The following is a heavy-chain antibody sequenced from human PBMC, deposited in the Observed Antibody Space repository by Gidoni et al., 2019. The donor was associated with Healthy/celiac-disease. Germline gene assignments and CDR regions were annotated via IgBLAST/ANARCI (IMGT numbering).Heavy chain of an antibody. CDR2: ISYDGSNK. CDR3: ARDPRVGAAGVGELRYFDY. Sequence: SSYAMPWVRQAPGKGLEGVAVISYDGSNKYYADSVKGRVTNSRDKSKNRLYMQMNSMRSEDTAVDYWARDPRVGAAGVGELRYFDYWGQGTLVTVSS. D-gene: IGHD3-10*01. V-gene: IGHV3-30-3*01. J-gene: IGHJ4*02. CDR1: SSYA.